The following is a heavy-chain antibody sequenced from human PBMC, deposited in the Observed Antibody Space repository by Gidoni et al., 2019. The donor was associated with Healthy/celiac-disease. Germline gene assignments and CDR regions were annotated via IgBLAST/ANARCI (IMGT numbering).Heavy chain of an antibody. Sequence: QVQLQQWGAGLLKPSETLSLTCAVYGGSFSGYYWSWIRQPPGKGLEWIGEINHSGSTNYNTSLKSRVTISVDTSKNQFSLKLSSVTAADTAVYYCARGRRRDGYKPRPSPPGPTEYFQHWGQGTLVTVSS. D-gene: IGHD5-12*01. CDR2: INHSGST. CDR3: ARGRRRDGYKPRPSPPGPTEYFQH. J-gene: IGHJ1*01. V-gene: IGHV4-34*01. CDR1: GGSFSGYY.